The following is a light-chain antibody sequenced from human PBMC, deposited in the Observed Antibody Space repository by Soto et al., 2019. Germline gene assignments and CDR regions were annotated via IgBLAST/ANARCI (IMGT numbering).Light chain of an antibody. V-gene: IGKV1-5*03. Sequence: DIQMTQSPSTLSASVGDRVTITCRASQSISSWLAWYQQKPGKAPKLLIYKASSLETGVPSRFIGSASGTKFTLTISSLQPDDFATYYCQQYNSYSPWTFGQGTKVEI. CDR3: QQYNSYSPWT. J-gene: IGKJ1*01. CDR2: KAS. CDR1: QSISSW.